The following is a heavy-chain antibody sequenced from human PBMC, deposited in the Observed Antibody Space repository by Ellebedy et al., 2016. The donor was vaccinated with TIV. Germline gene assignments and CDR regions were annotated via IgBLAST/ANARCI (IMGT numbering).Heavy chain of an antibody. J-gene: IGHJ6*02. V-gene: IGHV1-69*06. Sequence: SVKVSXXASGYTFTSYGISWVRQAPGQGLEWLGGIIPIFGTANYAQKFQGRVTITADKSTSTAYMELSSLRSEDTAVYYCARMGGLWGVVPAATYYYYGMDVWGQGTTVTVSS. CDR1: GYTFTSYG. CDR3: ARMGGLWGVVPAATYYYYGMDV. CDR2: IIPIFGTA. D-gene: IGHD2-2*01.